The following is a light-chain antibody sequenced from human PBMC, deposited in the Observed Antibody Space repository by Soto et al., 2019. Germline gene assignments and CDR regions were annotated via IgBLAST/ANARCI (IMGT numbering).Light chain of an antibody. CDR1: SSDVGGYNY. V-gene: IGLV2-14*01. Sequence: QSVLTQPASVSGSPGQSITISCTGTSSDVGGYNYVSWYQQHPGKAPKLMIYDVSNRLSGVSNRFSGSKSGNTASLTISGLQAEDEADYYCSSYTSSSTLEVFGGGTKLTVL. CDR2: DVS. CDR3: SSYTSSSTLEV. J-gene: IGLJ2*01.